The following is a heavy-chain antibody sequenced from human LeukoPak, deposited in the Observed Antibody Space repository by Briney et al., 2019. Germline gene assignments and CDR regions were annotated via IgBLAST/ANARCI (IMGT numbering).Heavy chain of an antibody. V-gene: IGHV1-2*02. D-gene: IGHD4-17*01. CDR1: GYTFTGYY. CDR2: INPNSGGT. CDR3: ADYGDYRLNAFDI. Sequence: ASVKVSCKASGYTFTGYYMHWVRQAPGQGLEWMGWINPNSGGTNYAQKFQGRVTMTRDTSISTAYMELSRLRSEDTAVYYCADYGDYRLNAFDIWGQGTMVTVSS. J-gene: IGHJ3*02.